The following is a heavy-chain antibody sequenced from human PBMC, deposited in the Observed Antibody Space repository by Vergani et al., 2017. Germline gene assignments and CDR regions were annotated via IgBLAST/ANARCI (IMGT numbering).Heavy chain of an antibody. CDR1: GFTFSSYA. CDR3: ARAALPPLIAAAGSDYYYGMDV. Sequence: EVQLLESGGGLVQPGGSLRLSCAASGFTFSSYAMSWVRQAPGKGLEWVSAISGSGGSTYYADSVKGRFTISRDNSKNTLYLQMNSLRAEDTAVYYCARAALPPLIAAAGSDYYYGMDVWGQGTTVTVSS. V-gene: IGHV3-23*01. J-gene: IGHJ6*02. D-gene: IGHD6-13*01. CDR2: ISGSGGST.